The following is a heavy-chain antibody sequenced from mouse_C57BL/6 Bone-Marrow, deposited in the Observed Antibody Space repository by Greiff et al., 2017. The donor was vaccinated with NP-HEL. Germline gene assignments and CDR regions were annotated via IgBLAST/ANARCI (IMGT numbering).Heavy chain of an antibody. CDR1: GYTFTSYW. Sequence: QVQLKESGAELVKPGASVKLSCKASGYTFTSYWMHWVKQRPGQGLEWIGYINPSSGYTKYNQKFKDKAPLTADKSSSTAYMQLSSLTYEDSAVYYCARMGSAWFAYWGQGTLVTVSA. J-gene: IGHJ3*01. CDR2: INPSSGYT. CDR3: ARMGSAWFAY. D-gene: IGHD1-1*02. V-gene: IGHV1-7*01.